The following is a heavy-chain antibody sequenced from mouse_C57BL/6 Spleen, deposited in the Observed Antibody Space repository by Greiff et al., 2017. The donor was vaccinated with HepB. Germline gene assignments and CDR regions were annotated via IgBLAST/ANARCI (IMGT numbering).Heavy chain of an antibody. J-gene: IGHJ2*01. CDR2: IYPGSGST. D-gene: IGHD2-14*01. CDR1: GYTFTSYW. V-gene: IGHV1-55*01. Sequence: VQLQESGAELVKPGASEKMSCKASGYTFTSYWITWVKQRPGQGLEWIGDIYPGSGSTNYNEKFKSKATLTVDTSSSTAYMQLSSLTSEDSAVYYCAREEVRKYFDYWGQGTTLTVSS. CDR3: AREEVRKYFDY.